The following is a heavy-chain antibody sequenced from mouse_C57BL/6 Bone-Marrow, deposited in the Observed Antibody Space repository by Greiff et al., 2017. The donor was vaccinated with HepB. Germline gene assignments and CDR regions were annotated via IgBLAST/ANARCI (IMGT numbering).Heavy chain of an antibody. CDR3: ARRGNLRRGYFDV. CDR1: GYTFTSYG. J-gene: IGHJ1*03. CDR2: IDPRSGNT. Sequence: VQLQQSGAELARPGASVKLSCKASGYTFTSYGISWVKQRTGQGLEWIGEIDPRSGNTYYNKKFKGKATLTADKSSSTAYMELRSLTSEDSAVYFCARRGNLRRGYFDVWGTGTTVTVSS. V-gene: IGHV1-81*01. D-gene: IGHD2-1*01.